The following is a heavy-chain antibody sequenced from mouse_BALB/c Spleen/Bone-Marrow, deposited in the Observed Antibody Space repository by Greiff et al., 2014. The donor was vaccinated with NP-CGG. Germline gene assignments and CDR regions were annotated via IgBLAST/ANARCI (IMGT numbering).Heavy chain of an antibody. Sequence: DVKLQESGGGLVKPGGSLKLSCAASGFTSNDFYMFWFRQTPEKRLEWVATISNGGTYTYYPDSVKGRFTISRDNAKNNLYLQMSSLKSEDTAMYYCARSGERYGAMDYWGQGTSVTVTS. J-gene: IGHJ4*01. V-gene: IGHV5-4*02. CDR1: GFTSNDFY. D-gene: IGHD1-1*02. CDR2: ISNGGTYT. CDR3: ARSGERYGAMDY.